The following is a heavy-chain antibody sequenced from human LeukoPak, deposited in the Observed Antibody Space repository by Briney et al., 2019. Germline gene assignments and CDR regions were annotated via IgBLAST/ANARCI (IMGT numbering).Heavy chain of an antibody. J-gene: IGHJ4*02. CDR2: ISSSSSTI. CDR3: AKNRYNTFKYYFDY. CDR1: GFTLSSYS. V-gene: IGHV3-48*01. Sequence: PLGGSLRLSCAASGFTLSSYSMTWVRQAPGKGLEWVSYISSSSSTIYYADSVKGRFTISRDNSENTLYLQMNSLRAEDTAIYFCAKNRYNTFKYYFDYWGQGTLVTVSS. D-gene: IGHD1-14*01.